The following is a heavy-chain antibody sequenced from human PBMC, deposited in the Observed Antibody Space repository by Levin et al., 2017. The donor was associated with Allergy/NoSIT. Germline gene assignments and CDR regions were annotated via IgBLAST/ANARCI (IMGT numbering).Heavy chain of an antibody. CDR1: GFTFDDYA. D-gene: IGHD3-22*01. V-gene: IGHV3-9*01. Sequence: GGSLRLSCAASGFTFDDYAMHWVRQAPGKGLEWVSGISWNSGSIGYADSVKGRFTISRDNAKNSLYLQMNSLRAEDTALYYCAKDITWDYYDSSGYYVWGQGTLVTVSS. CDR2: ISWNSGSI. J-gene: IGHJ4*02. CDR3: AKDITWDYYDSSGYYV.